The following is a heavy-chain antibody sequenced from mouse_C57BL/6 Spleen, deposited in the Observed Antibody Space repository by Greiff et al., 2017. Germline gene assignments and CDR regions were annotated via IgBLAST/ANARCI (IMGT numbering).Heavy chain of an antibody. CDR3: EPRGGFAY. J-gene: IGHJ3*01. CDR1: GYAFTNYL. CDR2: INPGSGGT. V-gene: IGHV1-54*01. Sequence: QVQLQQSGAELVRPGTSVKVSCKASGYAFTNYLIEWVKQRPGQGLEWIGVINPGSGGTNYNEKFKGKATLTADKSPSTAYMQLSSLPSEDSAVYFWEPRGGFAYGGQGTLAIVSA.